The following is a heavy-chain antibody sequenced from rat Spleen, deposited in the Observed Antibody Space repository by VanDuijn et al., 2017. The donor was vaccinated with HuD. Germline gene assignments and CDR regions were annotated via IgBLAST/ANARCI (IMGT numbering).Heavy chain of an antibody. Sequence: EVQLVESGGGLVQPGRSLKLSCAASGFTFSDSYMAWVRQAPTKGLEWVASISYDGSNTYYRDSVKGRFTISRDNAQNTLYLQMNSLRSEDTATYYCTTLSSYTHWYFDFWGPGTMVTVSS. D-gene: IGHD1-2*01. CDR1: GFTFSDSY. CDR3: TTLSSYTHWYFDF. CDR2: ISYDGSNT. V-gene: IGHV5-20*01. J-gene: IGHJ1*01.